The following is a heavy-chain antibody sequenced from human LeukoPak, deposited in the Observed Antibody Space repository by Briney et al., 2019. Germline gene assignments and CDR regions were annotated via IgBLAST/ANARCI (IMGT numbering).Heavy chain of an antibody. CDR2: ISYDGSNK. J-gene: IGHJ4*02. CDR1: GFTFSSYA. V-gene: IGHV3-30-3*01. Sequence: QPGRSLRLSCAASGFTFSSYAMHWVRQAPGKGLEWVAVISYDGSNKYYADSVKGRFTISRDNSKNTLYLQMNSLRAEDTAVYYCARELGSSGGSSDYWGQRTLVTVSS. D-gene: IGHD6-19*01. CDR3: ARELGSSGGSSDY.